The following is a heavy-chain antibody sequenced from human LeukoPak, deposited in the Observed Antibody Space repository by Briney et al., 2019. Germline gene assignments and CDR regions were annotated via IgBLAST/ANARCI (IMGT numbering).Heavy chain of an antibody. CDR1: GFTFSSYA. V-gene: IGHV3-23*01. J-gene: IGHJ4*02. D-gene: IGHD2-15*01. CDR2: ISGSGGST. Sequence: PGGSLRLSCAASGFTFSSYAMSWVRQAPGKGLEWVSAISGSGGSTYYAASVKGRFTISRDNYKNTLYLQMNSLRAEDTAVYYFAKITGSVVAAYFDYWGQGTLVTVSS. CDR3: AKITGSVVAAYFDY.